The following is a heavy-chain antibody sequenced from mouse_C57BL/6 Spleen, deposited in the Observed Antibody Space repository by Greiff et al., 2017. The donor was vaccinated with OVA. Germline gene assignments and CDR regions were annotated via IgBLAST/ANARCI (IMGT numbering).Heavy chain of an antibody. D-gene: IGHD1-1*01. V-gene: IGHV1-54*01. Sequence: QVQLQQSGAELVRPGTSVKVSCKASGYAFTNYLIEWVKQRPGQGLEWIGVINPGSGGTNYNEKFKGKATLTADKSSSTAYMQLSSLTSEDSAVYFCAREGLLLRSRGCDYWGQGTTLTVSS. CDR1: GYAFTNYL. CDR3: AREGLLLRSRGCDY. J-gene: IGHJ2*01. CDR2: INPGSGGT.